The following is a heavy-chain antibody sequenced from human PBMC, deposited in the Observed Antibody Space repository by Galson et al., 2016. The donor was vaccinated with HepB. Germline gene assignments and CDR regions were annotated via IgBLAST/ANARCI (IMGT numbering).Heavy chain of an antibody. CDR2: ISGSVWSP. D-gene: IGHD3-22*01. CDR1: EFTFSSYA. CDR3: AKMPPLDLGMGDSSGYPHYGMDV. Sequence: SLRLSCAASEFTFSSYAMSWVRRAPGKGAEGVPAISGSVWSPYHADSGKGRFTIPRDNSKNTLYLQMNSLRAEDTAVYYCAKMPPLDLGMGDSSGYPHYGMDVWGQGTTVTVSS. V-gene: IGHV3-23*01. J-gene: IGHJ6*02.